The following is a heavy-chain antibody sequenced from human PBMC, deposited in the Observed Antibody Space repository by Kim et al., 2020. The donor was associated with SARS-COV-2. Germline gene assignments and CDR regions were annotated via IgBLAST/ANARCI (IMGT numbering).Heavy chain of an antibody. CDR3: ARDEGYSSGWYFGYYYYGMDV. Sequence: GGSLRLSCAASGFTFSSYEMNWVRQAPGKGLEWVSYISSSGSTIYYADSVKGRFTISRDNAKNSLYLQMNSLRAEDTAVYYCARDEGYSSGWYFGYYYYGMDVWGQGTTVTVSS. CDR2: ISSSGSTI. CDR1: GFTFSSYE. V-gene: IGHV3-48*03. D-gene: IGHD6-19*01. J-gene: IGHJ6*02.